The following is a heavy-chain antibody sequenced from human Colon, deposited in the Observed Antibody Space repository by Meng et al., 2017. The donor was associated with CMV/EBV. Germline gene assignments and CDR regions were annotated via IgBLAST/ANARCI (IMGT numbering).Heavy chain of an antibody. CDR2: ILFDGSDA. CDR1: GFTFSNYA. D-gene: IGHD3-10*01. J-gene: IGHJ4*02. V-gene: IGHV3-30*02. CDR3: AKDMGRRAAYYGYCDS. Sequence: GESLKISCVASGFTFSNYAMHWVRQAPGKRPEWLTFILFDGSDAHYADSLGGRFTISRDYSKNTLYLQMNSLRLDDTAAYYCAKDMGRRAAYYGYCDSWGQGTLVTVSS.